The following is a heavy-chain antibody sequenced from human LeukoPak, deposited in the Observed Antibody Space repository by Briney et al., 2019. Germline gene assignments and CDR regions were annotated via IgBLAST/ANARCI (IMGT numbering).Heavy chain of an antibody. V-gene: IGHV1-58*01. CDR3: AADLGYYGSGSFEVRAFDI. Sequence: GTSVKVSCKASGFTFTSYALQWVRQARGQRLEWIGWIVVGSGNTNYEQKFQERVTITRDMSTSTAYMELNSLRSEDTAVYYCAADLGYYGSGSFEVRAFDIWGQGTMVTVSS. J-gene: IGHJ3*02. CDR2: IVVGSGNT. CDR1: GFTFTSYA. D-gene: IGHD3-10*01.